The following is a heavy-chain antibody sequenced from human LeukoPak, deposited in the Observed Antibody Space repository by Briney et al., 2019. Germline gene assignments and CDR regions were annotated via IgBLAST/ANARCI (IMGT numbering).Heavy chain of an antibody. CDR3: ARRVDATRWFDP. CDR1: GFTFSNYF. J-gene: IGHJ5*02. CDR2: ISGDGTTT. V-gene: IGHV3-74*03. D-gene: IGHD2-15*01. Sequence: PGGSLRLSCAASGFTFSNYFMHWVRQAPGKGLVWVSRISGDGTTTMYADSVEGRFTISRDNAKNTLYLQMNSLRDEDTATYYCARRVDATRWFDPWGQGTLVAVSS.